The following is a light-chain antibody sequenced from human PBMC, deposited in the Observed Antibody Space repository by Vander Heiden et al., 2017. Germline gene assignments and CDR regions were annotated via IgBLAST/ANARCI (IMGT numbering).Light chain of an antibody. Sequence: IQMTQSPSTLSASVGDRVTITCRASQSISSWLAWYQQKPGKAPKLLIYKASSLESGVPSRFSGSGSGTGFTLTISSLQPDDFATYDCQQYNSYSRTCGQGTKVEIK. J-gene: IGKJ1*01. CDR1: QSISSW. CDR2: KAS. V-gene: IGKV1-5*03. CDR3: QQYNSYSRT.